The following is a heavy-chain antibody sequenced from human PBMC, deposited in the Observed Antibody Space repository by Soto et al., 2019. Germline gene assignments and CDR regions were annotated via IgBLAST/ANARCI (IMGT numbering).Heavy chain of an antibody. CDR3: AKDRPKIAAAGTGAFDI. Sequence: PGGSLRLSCSASGFTFSSYAMSWVRQAPGKGLEWVSAISGSGGSTYYADSVKGRFTISRDNSKNTLYLQMNSLRAEDTAVYYCAKDRPKIAAAGTGAFDIWGQGTMVTVSS. V-gene: IGHV3-23*01. CDR2: ISGSGGST. D-gene: IGHD6-13*01. J-gene: IGHJ3*02. CDR1: GFTFSSYA.